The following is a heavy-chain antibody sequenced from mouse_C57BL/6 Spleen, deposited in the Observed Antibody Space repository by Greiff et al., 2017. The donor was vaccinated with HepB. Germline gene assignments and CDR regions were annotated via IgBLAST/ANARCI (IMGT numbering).Heavy chain of an antibody. J-gene: IGHJ4*01. V-gene: IGHV5-6*02. CDR3: ARHNYGSSTYYYAMDY. CDR1: GFTFSSYG. D-gene: IGHD1-1*01. CDR2: ISSGGSYT. Sequence: EVMLVESGGDLVKPGGSLKLSCAASGFTFSSYGMSWVRQTPDKRLEWVATISSGGSYTYYPDSVKGRFTISRDNAKNTLYLQMSSLKSEDTAMYYCARHNYGSSTYYYAMDYWGQGTSVTVSS.